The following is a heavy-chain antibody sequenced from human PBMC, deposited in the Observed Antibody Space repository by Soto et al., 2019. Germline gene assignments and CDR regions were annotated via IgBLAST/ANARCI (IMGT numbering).Heavy chain of an antibody. CDR2: IYYSGST. CDR3: ARQAVLRYFDWLFNVNWFDP. D-gene: IGHD3-9*01. Sequence: SETLSLTCTVSGGSISSSSYYWGWIRQPPGKGLEWIGSIYYSGSTYYNPSLKSRVTISVDTSKNQFSLKLSSVTAADTAVYYCARQAVLRYFDWLFNVNWFDPWGQGTLVT. J-gene: IGHJ5*02. CDR1: GGSISSSSYY. V-gene: IGHV4-39*01.